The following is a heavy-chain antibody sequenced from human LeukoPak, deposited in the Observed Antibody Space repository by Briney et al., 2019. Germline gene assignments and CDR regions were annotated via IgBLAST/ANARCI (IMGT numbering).Heavy chain of an antibody. CDR1: GYTFTSYG. J-gene: IGHJ6*03. Sequence: ASVKVSCKASGYTFTSYGISWVRQAPGQGLEWMGWISAYNGNTNYAQKLQGRVTMTTDTSTSTAYMELRSLRSDDTAVYYCARDLVPAATSYYYYYMDVRGKGTTVTVSS. D-gene: IGHD2-2*01. CDR3: ARDLVPAATSYYYYYMDV. V-gene: IGHV1-18*01. CDR2: ISAYNGNT.